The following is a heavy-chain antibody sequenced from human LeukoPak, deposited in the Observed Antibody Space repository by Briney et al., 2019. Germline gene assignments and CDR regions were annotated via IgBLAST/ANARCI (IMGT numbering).Heavy chain of an antibody. CDR2: IKQDGSEK. J-gene: IGHJ4*02. D-gene: IGHD3-16*02. Sequence: PGGSLRLSCAASGFTFSSYWMSWVRQALGKGLEWVANIKQDGSEKYYVDSVKGRFTISRDNDKNSLFLQMTSLRAEDTAVYYCARVGGRYSPLGYWGQGTLVTVSS. CDR3: ARVGGRYSPLGY. V-gene: IGHV3-7*01. CDR1: GFTFSSYW.